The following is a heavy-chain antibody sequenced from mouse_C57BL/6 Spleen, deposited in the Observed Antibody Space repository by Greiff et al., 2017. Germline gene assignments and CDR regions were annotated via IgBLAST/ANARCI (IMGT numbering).Heavy chain of an antibody. CDR1: GYSITSGYD. Sequence: EVHLVESGPGMVKPSQSLSLTCTVTGYSITSGYDWHWIRHFPGNKLEWMGYISYSGSTNYNPSLKSRISITHDTSKNHFFLKLNSVTTEYTATYCWARYDHPGYCDFGGTGTTVTVSS. CDR2: ISYSGST. V-gene: IGHV3-1*01. CDR3: ARYDHPGYCDF. D-gene: IGHD2-3*01. J-gene: IGHJ1*03.